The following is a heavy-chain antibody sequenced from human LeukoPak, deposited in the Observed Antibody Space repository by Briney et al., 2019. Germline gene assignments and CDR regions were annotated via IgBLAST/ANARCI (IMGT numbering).Heavy chain of an antibody. CDR1: GFTFSSYV. CDR2: ISYDGSNK. J-gene: IGHJ4*02. D-gene: IGHD5-24*01. Sequence: PGGSLRLSCAASGFTFSSYVMHWVRQAPGKGLEWVAVISYDGSNKYYADSVKGRFTISRDNSKNTLYLQMNSLRAEDTAVYYCARDHNYAFDYWGQGTLVTVSS. V-gene: IGHV3-30*03. CDR3: ARDHNYAFDY.